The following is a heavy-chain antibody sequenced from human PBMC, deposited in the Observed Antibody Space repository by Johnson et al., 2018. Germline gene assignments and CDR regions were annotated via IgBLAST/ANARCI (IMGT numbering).Heavy chain of an antibody. CDR3: AKEEGLDYGSSGYHAPFVAFDI. J-gene: IGHJ3*02. Sequence: QVQLVQSGGGVVQPGRSLRLSCAASGFTFSSYGMHWVRQAPGKGLEWVAVISYDGSNKYYADSVKGRFTISRDNSQNTLYPQKKSLRAEDTAVYYCAKEEGLDYGSSGYHAPFVAFDIWGQGTMVTVSS. CDR2: ISYDGSNK. D-gene: IGHD3-22*01. CDR1: GFTFSSYG. V-gene: IGHV3-30*18.